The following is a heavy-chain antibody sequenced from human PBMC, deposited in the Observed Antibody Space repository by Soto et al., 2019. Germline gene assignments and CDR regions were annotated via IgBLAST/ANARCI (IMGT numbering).Heavy chain of an antibody. D-gene: IGHD6-6*01. CDR2: IYYSGST. Sequence: PSETLSLTCTVSGGSISSSSYYWGWIRQPPGKGLEWIGSIYYSGSTYYNPSLKSRVTISVDTSKYQFSLKLSSVTAADTAVYYCARQISSSPRFDYWGQGTLVTVS. J-gene: IGHJ4*02. CDR1: GGSISSSSYY. CDR3: ARQISSSPRFDY. V-gene: IGHV4-39*01.